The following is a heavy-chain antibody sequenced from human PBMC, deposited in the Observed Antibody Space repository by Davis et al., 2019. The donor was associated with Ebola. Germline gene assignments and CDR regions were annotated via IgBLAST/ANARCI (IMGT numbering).Heavy chain of an antibody. D-gene: IGHD3-22*01. CDR3: AREDGSGYFFIETFRFFDF. J-gene: IGHJ4*02. CDR1: GFTFSSYW. Sequence: GESLKISCAASGFTFSSYWMSWVRQAPGKGLQWVANIKPDGSEKYYLDSVKGRFTISRDNAKNSVYLQMNSLRAEDTAVDYCAREDGSGYFFIETFRFFDFWGQGTLVTVST. CDR2: IKPDGSEK. V-gene: IGHV3-7*01.